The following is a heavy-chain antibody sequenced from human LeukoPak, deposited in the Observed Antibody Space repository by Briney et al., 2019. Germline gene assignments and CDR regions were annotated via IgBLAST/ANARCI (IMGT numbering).Heavy chain of an antibody. V-gene: IGHV3-30*04. J-gene: IGHJ4*02. CDR1: TFTFSSYT. Sequence: GGSLRLSCAASTFTFSSYTMHWVRQAPGKGLEWVAVISYDGSNKYYADSVKGRFTISRDNSKNTLYLQMNSLRAEDTAVYYCAKDWLVGATSAVGIFDYWGQGTLVTVSS. D-gene: IGHD1-26*01. CDR3: AKDWLVGATSAVGIFDY. CDR2: ISYDGSNK.